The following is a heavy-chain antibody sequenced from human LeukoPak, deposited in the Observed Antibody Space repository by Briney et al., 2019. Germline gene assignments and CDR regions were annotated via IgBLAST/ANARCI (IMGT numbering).Heavy chain of an antibody. CDR2: ITGSGGST. D-gene: IGHD1-26*01. CDR3: AKAQVGAILHAFDI. J-gene: IGHJ3*02. CDR1: GFTFSSCA. V-gene: IGHV3-23*01. Sequence: GGSLRLSCAASGFTFSSCAMNWVRQAPGKGLEWVSAITGSGGSTYYADSVKGRFTISRDNSKNTLYLQMNSLRAEDTAVYYCAKAQVGAILHAFDIWGQRTMVTVSS.